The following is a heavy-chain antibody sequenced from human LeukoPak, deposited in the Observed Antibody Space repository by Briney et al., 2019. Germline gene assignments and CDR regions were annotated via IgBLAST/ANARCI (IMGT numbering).Heavy chain of an antibody. CDR3: ARRGQSGHGFDY. D-gene: IGHD5-12*01. J-gene: IGHJ4*02. V-gene: IGHV3-30-3*01. CDR1: EFTFSGHA. Sequence: PGRSLRLSCAASEFTFSGHAMHWVRQAPVKGLEWVALISYDGTHKYYADSVKGRFTISRDNFKNTLYLQMNSLRDEDTAVYYCARRGQSGHGFDYWGQGTLVTVSS. CDR2: ISYDGTHK.